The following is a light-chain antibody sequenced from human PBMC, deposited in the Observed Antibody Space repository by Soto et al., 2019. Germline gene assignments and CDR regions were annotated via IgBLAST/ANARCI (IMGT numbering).Light chain of an antibody. Sequence: EIVLTQSPGTLSLSPGERASVSCRASPSVYTSYLAWFQQKPGQAPRLLIYGASNRATGIPDRFSGSGSGTDFTLTITRLEPEDFAVYFCHQSGNSPYTFGQGTKLEI. V-gene: IGKV3-20*01. J-gene: IGKJ2*01. CDR3: HQSGNSPYT. CDR1: PSVYTSY. CDR2: GAS.